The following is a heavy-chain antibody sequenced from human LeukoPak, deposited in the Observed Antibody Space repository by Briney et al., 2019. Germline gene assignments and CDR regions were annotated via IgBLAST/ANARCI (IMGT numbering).Heavy chain of an antibody. Sequence: SETLSLTCIVSGGSISSYYWRWIRQPPGKGLEWIGYIYSSGSTSYNPSLKSRVTISVDTSKNEFSLKLTSVTAADTAVYYCARVASYFGSSGVTNAFDIWGPGTLVTVSS. CDR3: ARVASYFGSSGVTNAFDI. V-gene: IGHV4-59*01. CDR2: IYSSGST. J-gene: IGHJ4*02. D-gene: IGHD3-22*01. CDR1: GGSISSYY.